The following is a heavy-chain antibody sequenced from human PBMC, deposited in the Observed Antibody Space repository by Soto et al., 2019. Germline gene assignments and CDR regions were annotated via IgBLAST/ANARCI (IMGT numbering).Heavy chain of an antibody. CDR2: IYYTGTT. CDR3: ARRRVRGGKSRLDF. Sequence: QLQLQESGPGLVRPSETLSLTCSVSGGSIIGNNYYWGWIRQPPGKRLEWIGNIYYTGTTYYNPSLESRVTMSVDTSGNHFSLNLTSVTATDTAVYHCARRRVRGGKSRLDFWGPGILVTVSS. CDR1: GGSIIGNNYY. D-gene: IGHD2-15*01. V-gene: IGHV4-39*02. J-gene: IGHJ4*02.